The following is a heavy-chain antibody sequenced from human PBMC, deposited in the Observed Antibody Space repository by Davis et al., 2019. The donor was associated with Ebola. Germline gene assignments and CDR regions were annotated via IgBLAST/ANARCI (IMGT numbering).Heavy chain of an antibody. CDR1: GFTFSSYA. CDR3: ARDWGIKMTTVIYYYGMDV. V-gene: IGHV3-30-3*01. D-gene: IGHD4-11*01. J-gene: IGHJ6*02. CDR2: ISYDGSNK. Sequence: GESLKISCAASGFTFSSYAMHWVRQAPGKGLEWVAVISYDGSNKYYADSVKGRFTISRDNAKNSLYLQMNSLRAEDTAVYYCARDWGIKMTTVIYYYGMDVWGQGTTVTVSS.